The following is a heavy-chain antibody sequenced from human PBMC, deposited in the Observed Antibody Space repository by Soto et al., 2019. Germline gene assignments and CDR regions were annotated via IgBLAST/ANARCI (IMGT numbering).Heavy chain of an antibody. D-gene: IGHD2-21*02. J-gene: IGHJ5*02. Sequence: SETLSLTCTVSGGSISSYYWSWIRQPPGKGLEWIGYIYYSGSTNYSPSLKSRVTISVDTSKNQFSLKLSSVTAADTAVYYCAREFLETDNWFDPWGQGTLVTVSS. V-gene: IGHV4-59*01. CDR1: GGSISSYY. CDR3: AREFLETDNWFDP. CDR2: IYYSGST.